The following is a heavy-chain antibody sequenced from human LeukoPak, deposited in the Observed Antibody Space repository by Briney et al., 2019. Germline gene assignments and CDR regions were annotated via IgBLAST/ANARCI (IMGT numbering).Heavy chain of an antibody. CDR3: AKTTQRYYYYYGMDV. Sequence: GGSLRLSCAASGFTFSSYAMSWVRQAPGKGLEWVSAISGSGGSTYYADSVKGRFTISRDNSKNTLYLQMNSLRAEDTAVYYCAKTTQRYYYYYGMDVWSQGTTVTVSS. D-gene: IGHD1-1*01. V-gene: IGHV3-23*01. CDR1: GFTFSSYA. J-gene: IGHJ6*02. CDR2: ISGSGGST.